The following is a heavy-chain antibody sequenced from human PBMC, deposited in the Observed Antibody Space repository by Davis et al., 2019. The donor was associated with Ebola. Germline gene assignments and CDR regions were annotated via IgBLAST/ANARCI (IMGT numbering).Heavy chain of an antibody. D-gene: IGHD3-10*01. CDR1: GFTFSSYA. Sequence: PGGSLRLSCAASGFTFSSYAMTWVRQAPGKGLEWIAGIGGSADSASYADSVQGRFTISRDNSKNTLHLEMKSLRAEDTAIYFCAKDRHWNYIFDSWGQGTLVTVPS. CDR2: IGGSADSA. V-gene: IGHV3-23*01. J-gene: IGHJ4*02. CDR3: AKDRHWNYIFDS.